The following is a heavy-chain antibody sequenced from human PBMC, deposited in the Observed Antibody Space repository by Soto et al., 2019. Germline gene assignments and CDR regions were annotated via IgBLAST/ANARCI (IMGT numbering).Heavy chain of an antibody. V-gene: IGHV3-33*01. J-gene: IGHJ4*02. D-gene: IGHD3-9*01. CDR1: GFTFSSYG. CDR2: IWYDGSNK. CDR3: ASSSRDFDWLLGGYY. Sequence: QPGGSLRLSCAASGFTFSSYGMHWVRQAPGKGLEWVAVIWYDGSNKYYADSVKGRFTISRDNSKNTLHLQMNSLRAEDTAVYYCASSSRDFDWLLGGYYWGQGTLVTVSS.